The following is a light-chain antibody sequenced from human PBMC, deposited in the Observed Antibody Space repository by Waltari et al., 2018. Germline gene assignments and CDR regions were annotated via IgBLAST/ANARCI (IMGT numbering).Light chain of an antibody. CDR3: SSYTTSRTKV. Sequence: QSALTQPASVSGSPGQSITISCTGSSSDVGNYDFVSWYQQYPGKAPKVIIYEVNKRPSGVSDRFSGSKSGNTASLTISGLQPEDEADYHCSSYTTSRTKVFGTGTKVTVL. J-gene: IGLJ1*01. CDR2: EVN. V-gene: IGLV2-14*02. CDR1: SSDVGNYDF.